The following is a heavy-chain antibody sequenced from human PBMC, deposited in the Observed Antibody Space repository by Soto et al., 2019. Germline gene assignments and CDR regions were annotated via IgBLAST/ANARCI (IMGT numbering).Heavy chain of an antibody. D-gene: IGHD3-9*01. J-gene: IGHJ6*02. V-gene: IGHV5-51*01. CDR2: IYPGDSDT. CDR3: ATAHDILTAYYSAYYYYGMDV. Sequence: PGESLKISCKGSGYSFTSYWIGWVRQMPGKGLEWMGIIYPGDSDTRYSPSFQGQVTISADKSISTAYLQWSSLKASDTAMYYCATAHDILTAYYSAYYYYGMDVWGQGXPVTVSS. CDR1: GYSFTSYW.